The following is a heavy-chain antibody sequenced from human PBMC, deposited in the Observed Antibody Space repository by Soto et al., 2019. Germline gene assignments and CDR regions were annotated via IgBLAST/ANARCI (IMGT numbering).Heavy chain of an antibody. J-gene: IGHJ5*02. V-gene: IGHV1-18*01. CDR2: ISAYNGNT. CDR1: GYTFTSYG. CDR3: AGDLGDYYDSSGPWFDP. Sequence: QVQLVQSGAEVKKPGASVKVSCKASGYTFTSYGISWVRQAPGQGLEWMGWISAYNGNTNYAQKLQGRVTMTTDTSTSTAYMELRSLRSDDTAVYYCAGDLGDYYDSSGPWFDPWGQGTLVTVSS. D-gene: IGHD3-22*01.